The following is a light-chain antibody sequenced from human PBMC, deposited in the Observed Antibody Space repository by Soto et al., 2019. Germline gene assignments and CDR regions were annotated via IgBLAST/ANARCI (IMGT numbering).Light chain of an antibody. CDR1: QTISTD. CDR2: GAS. J-gene: IGKJ4*01. Sequence: EVVMTQSPATVSVFPGEGVTLSCRASQTISTDLAWYQQKPGQAPRLLIYGASTRATGVPDRFSGGGSGTEFTPTISSLQSEDFAFYYCQQNNKWPPVTFGGGTKVEIK. V-gene: IGKV3-15*01. CDR3: QQNNKWPPVT.